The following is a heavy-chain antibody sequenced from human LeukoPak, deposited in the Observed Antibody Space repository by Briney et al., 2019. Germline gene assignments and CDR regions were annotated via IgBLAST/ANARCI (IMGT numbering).Heavy chain of an antibody. V-gene: IGHV3-21*01. Sequence: GGSLRLSCAVSGFTFSNTYMSWVRQAPGKGLEWVSSISSTSSFIHYADSVKGRFTISRDNAKNSLYLQMNSLRAEDTAVYYCARDRDSSGWRGDYRGQGTLVTVSS. D-gene: IGHD6-19*01. CDR1: GFTFSNTY. J-gene: IGHJ4*02. CDR3: ARDRDSSGWRGDY. CDR2: ISSTSSFI.